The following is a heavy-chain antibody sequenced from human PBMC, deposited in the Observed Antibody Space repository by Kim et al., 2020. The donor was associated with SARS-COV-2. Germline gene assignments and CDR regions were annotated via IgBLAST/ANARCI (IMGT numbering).Heavy chain of an antibody. CDR2: ISGSGGST. J-gene: IGHJ4*02. Sequence: GGSLRLSCAASGFTFSSYAMSWVRQAPGKGLEWVSAISGSGGSTYYADSVKGRFTISRDNSKNTLYLQMNSLRAEDTAVYYCAKMLLLVVVTNYFDYWGQGTLVTVSS. CDR1: GFTFSSYA. CDR3: AKMLLLVVVTNYFDY. V-gene: IGHV3-23*01. D-gene: IGHD3-22*01.